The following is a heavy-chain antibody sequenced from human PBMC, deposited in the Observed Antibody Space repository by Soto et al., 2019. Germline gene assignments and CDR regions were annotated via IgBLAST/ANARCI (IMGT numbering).Heavy chain of an antibody. CDR2: IHYSGST. J-gene: IGHJ4*02. Sequence: PSETLSLTCSVSGGSISGNNYYWGWIRQPPGKGLEWIGSIHYSGSTNYNPSLQSRVTISVDTSKNQFSLKLSSVTAEDTAVYYCAKGKYNWSDPPLDYWGQGTQVTVSS. CDR3: AKGKYNWSDPPLDY. CDR1: GGSISGNNYY. V-gene: IGHV4-39*07. D-gene: IGHD1-20*01.